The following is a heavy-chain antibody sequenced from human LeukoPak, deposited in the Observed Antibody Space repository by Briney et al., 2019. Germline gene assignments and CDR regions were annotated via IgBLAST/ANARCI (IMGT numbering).Heavy chain of an antibody. CDR2: MNPNSGNT. CDR3: ARWGGRFGRNWFDP. D-gene: IGHD3-10*01. J-gene: IGHJ5*02. V-gene: IGHV1-8*01. CDR1: VYTFTSYD. Sequence: ASVKVSCKASVYTFTSYDINWVRQATGQGLEWMGWMNPNSGNTGYAQKFQGRVTMTRNTSISTAYMELSSLRSEDTAVYYCARWGGRFGRNWFDPWGQGTLVTVSS.